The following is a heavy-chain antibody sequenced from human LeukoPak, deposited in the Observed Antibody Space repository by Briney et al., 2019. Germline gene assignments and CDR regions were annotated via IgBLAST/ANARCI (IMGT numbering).Heavy chain of an antibody. CDR3: ARTQITMVRGVFWFDP. D-gene: IGHD3-10*01. Sequence: PSETLSLTCTVSGGSNSAYYWSWIRQPPGKGLEWIGYIYYSGSTYYNPSLKSRVTISVDTSKNQFSLKLSSVTAADTAVYYCARTQITMVRGVFWFDPWGQGTLVTVSS. V-gene: IGHV4-59*12. CDR2: IYYSGST. J-gene: IGHJ5*02. CDR1: GGSNSAYY.